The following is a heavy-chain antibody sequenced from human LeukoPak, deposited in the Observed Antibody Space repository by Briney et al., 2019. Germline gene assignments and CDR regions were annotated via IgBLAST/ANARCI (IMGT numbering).Heavy chain of an antibody. V-gene: IGHV3-23*01. CDR1: GFTFSSYA. CDR3: ASFPYSYGFDY. D-gene: IGHD5-18*01. Sequence: GGSLRLSCAASGFTFSSYAMSWVRQAPGKELEWVSAISGSGGSTYYADSVKGRFTISRDNSKNTLYLQMNSLRAEDTAVYYCASFPYSYGFDYWGQGTLVTVSS. CDR2: ISGSGGST. J-gene: IGHJ4*02.